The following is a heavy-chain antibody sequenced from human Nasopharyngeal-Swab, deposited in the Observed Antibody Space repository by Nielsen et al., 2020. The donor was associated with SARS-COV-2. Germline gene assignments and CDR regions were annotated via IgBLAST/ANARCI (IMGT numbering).Heavy chain of an antibody. CDR3: ARVSRYSSSWQYYYGMDV. CDR2: IYHSGST. CDR1: GGSISSGGYS. V-gene: IGHV4-30-2*01. D-gene: IGHD6-13*01. J-gene: IGHJ6*02. Sequence: SETLSLTCAVSGGSISSGGYSWSWIRQQPGKGLEWIGYIYHSGSTYYNPSLKSRVTISVDRSKNQCSLKLSSVTAADTAVYYCARVSRYSSSWQYYYGMDVWGQGTTVTVSS.